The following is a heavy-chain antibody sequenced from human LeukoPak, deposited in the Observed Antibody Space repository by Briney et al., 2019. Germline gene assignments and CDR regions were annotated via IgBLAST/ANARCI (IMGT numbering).Heavy chain of an antibody. CDR1: GFTFSNYA. D-gene: IGHD5-24*01. V-gene: IGHV3-30-3*01. CDR2: ISYDGSNK. Sequence: GGSLRLSCAASGFTFSNYAMHWVRQAPGKGLEWVAVISYDGSNKYYADSVKGRFTISRDNSKNTLYLQMNSLRAEDTAVYYCARFVENYYGMDVWGQGTMVTVSS. CDR3: ARFVENYYGMDV. J-gene: IGHJ6*02.